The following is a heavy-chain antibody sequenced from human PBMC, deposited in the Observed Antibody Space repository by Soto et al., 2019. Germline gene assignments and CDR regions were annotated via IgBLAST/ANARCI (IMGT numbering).Heavy chain of an antibody. D-gene: IGHD5-18*01. CDR2: INAGNGNT. J-gene: IGHJ5*02. V-gene: IGHV1-3*01. Sequence: GASVKVSCKASGYTFTSYAMHWVRQAPGQRLEWMGWINAGNGNTKYSQKFQGRFTISRDNAKNSLYLQMNSLRAEDTAVYYCARGDTLYNWFDPWGQGTLVTVSS. CDR1: GYTFTSYA. CDR3: ARGDTLYNWFDP.